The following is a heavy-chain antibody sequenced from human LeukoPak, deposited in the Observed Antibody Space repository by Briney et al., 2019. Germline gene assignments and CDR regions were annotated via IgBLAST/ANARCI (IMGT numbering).Heavy chain of an antibody. CDR3: TTGGLVIGVLRS. D-gene: IGHD3/OR15-3a*01. V-gene: IGHV3-15*01. Sequence: GGSLRLSCAASGFTFSNAWMSWVRQAPGKGLEWVGRIKSKTDGGTTDYAAPVKGRFTISRDDSKNTLYLQMNSLKIEDTAVYYCTTGGLVIGVLRSWGQGTLVTVSS. J-gene: IGHJ5*02. CDR2: IKSKTDGGTT. CDR1: GFTFSNAW.